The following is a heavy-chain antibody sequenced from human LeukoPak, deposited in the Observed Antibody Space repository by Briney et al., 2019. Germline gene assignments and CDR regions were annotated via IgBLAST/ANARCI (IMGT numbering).Heavy chain of an antibody. D-gene: IGHD2-2*01. J-gene: IGHJ4*02. V-gene: IGHV1-46*01. Sequence: ASVKVSCKASGYTFTSYYMHWVRQAPGQGLEWMGIINPSGGSTSYAQKFQGRVTMTRDTSTSTVYMELSSLRSEDTAVYYCARDRYCGSTSCYGGDYWGQGTLVTVSS. CDR3: ARDRYCGSTSCYGGDY. CDR1: GYTFTSYY. CDR2: INPSGGST.